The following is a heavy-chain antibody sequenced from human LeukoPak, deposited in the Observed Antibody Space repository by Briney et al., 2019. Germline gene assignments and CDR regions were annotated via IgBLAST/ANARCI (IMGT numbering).Heavy chain of an antibody. CDR3: ARGYYYDSSGYYYSSSDFDY. CDR1: GFTFSSYS. CDR2: ISSSGSTI. J-gene: IGHJ4*02. Sequence: GGSLRLSCAASGFTFSSYSMNWVRQAPGKGLEWVSYISSSGSTIYYADSVKGRFTISRDNAKNSLYLQMNSLRAEDTAVYYCARGYYYDSSGYYYSSSDFDYWGQGTLVTVSS. D-gene: IGHD3-22*01. V-gene: IGHV3-48*04.